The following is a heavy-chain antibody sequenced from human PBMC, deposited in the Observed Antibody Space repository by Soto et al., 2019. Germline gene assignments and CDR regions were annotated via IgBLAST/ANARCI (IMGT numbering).Heavy chain of an antibody. D-gene: IGHD5-12*01. CDR1: GGTFSSYA. J-gene: IGHJ4*02. Sequence: QVQLVQSGAEVRQPASSVKVSCKTSGGTFSSYAISWVRQAPGQGLEWMGGIVPIVDTSTYAQKFQGRVTLTADESTSTVYMELSSLRSDDTAVYYCVRVVAIPGYPDNWGQGTLFTVSS. CDR3: VRVVAIPGYPDN. CDR2: IVPIVDTS. V-gene: IGHV1-69*12.